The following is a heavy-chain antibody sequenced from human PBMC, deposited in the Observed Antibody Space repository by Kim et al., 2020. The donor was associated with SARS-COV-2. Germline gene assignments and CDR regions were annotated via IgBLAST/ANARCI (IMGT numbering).Heavy chain of an antibody. V-gene: IGHV3-15*01. CDR1: GFTFSNAW. Sequence: GGSLRLSCAASGFTFSNAWMSWVRQAPGKGLEWVGCIKSKTDGGTTAYAAPVKGIFTIYRDDSKNTLSLQMNSLKTADTAVYYCTTGYGSSTSCYEGGYYWCQGTLVTVSS. J-gene: IGHJ4*02. CDR2: IKSKTDGGTT. CDR3: TTGYGSSTSCYEGGYY. D-gene: IGHD2-2*01.